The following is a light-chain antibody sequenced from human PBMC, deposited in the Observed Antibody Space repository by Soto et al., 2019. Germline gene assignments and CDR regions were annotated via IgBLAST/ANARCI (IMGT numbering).Light chain of an antibody. J-gene: IGLJ1*01. CDR2: DVS. V-gene: IGLV2-14*01. Sequence: QSALTQPASVSGSPGQSITISCSGTNSDVGGYNYVSWYQQHPGKAPKLMIYDVSYRPSGISNRFSGSKSGNTASLTISGLQAEDEADYYCSSYTTSSLYVFGTGTKLTVL. CDR1: NSDVGGYNY. CDR3: SSYTTSSLYV.